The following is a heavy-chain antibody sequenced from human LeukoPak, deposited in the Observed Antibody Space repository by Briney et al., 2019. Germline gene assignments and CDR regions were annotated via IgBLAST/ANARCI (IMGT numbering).Heavy chain of an antibody. V-gene: IGHV3-21*04. CDR3: ARENTVVTAFDI. CDR1: GFTFSSYS. CDR2: ISSSSSYI. D-gene: IGHD4-23*01. Sequence: GGSLRLSCAASGFTFSSYSMNWVRQAPGKGLEWVSSISSSSSYIYYADSVKGRFTISRDNAKNSLYLQMNSLRAEDTAVYYCARENTVVTAFDIWGQGTMVTVSS. J-gene: IGHJ3*02.